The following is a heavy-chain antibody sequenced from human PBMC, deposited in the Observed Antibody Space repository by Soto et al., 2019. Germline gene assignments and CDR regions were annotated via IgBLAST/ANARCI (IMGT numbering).Heavy chain of an antibody. Sequence: QITLKESGPTLVKPTQTLTLTCTFSAFSLSTGGVGVGWIRQPPGKALEWLALIYWDDDKRYSPSLRSRLTITKDTTKXQLVFTXXNMDPVDTATYYCIQSRCGGDCLQSYASYYYGMDVWGQGTTVTVSS. D-gene: IGHD2-21*02. CDR1: AFSLSTGGVG. CDR3: IQSRCGGDCLQSYASYYYGMDV. V-gene: IGHV2-5*02. J-gene: IGHJ6*02. CDR2: IYWDDDK.